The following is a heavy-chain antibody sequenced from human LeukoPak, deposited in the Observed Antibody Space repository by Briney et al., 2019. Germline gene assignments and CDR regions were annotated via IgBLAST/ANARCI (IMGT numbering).Heavy chain of an antibody. D-gene: IGHD3-10*01. CDR3: VRDLPDYYGSGSYSDY. Sequence: GGSLRLSCAASGFTFSSYSMNWVRQAPGKGLEWVSSISSSSSYIYYADSVKGRFTISRDNAKNSLYLQMNSLRAEDTAVYYCVRDLPDYYGSGSYSDYWGQGTLVTVSS. J-gene: IGHJ4*02. CDR2: ISSSSSYI. V-gene: IGHV3-21*01. CDR1: GFTFSSYS.